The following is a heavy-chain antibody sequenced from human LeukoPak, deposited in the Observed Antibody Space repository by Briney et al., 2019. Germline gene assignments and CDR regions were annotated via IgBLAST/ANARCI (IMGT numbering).Heavy chain of an antibody. V-gene: IGHV1-69*13. CDR2: IIPIFGTA. CDR1: GGTFSSYA. CDR3: AGSTSGQGDYYYYYMDV. D-gene: IGHD2-2*01. J-gene: IGHJ6*03. Sequence: SVKVSCKASGGTFSSYAISWVRQAPGQGLEWMGGIIPIFGTANYAQKFQGRVTITADEFTSTAYMELSSLRSEDTAVYYCAGSTSGQGDYYYYYMDVWGKGTTVTVSS.